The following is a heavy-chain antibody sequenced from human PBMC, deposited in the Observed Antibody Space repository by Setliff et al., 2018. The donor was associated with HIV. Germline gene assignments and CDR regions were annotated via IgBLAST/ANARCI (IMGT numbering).Heavy chain of an antibody. D-gene: IGHD2-21*02. Sequence: LSLTCAVYGGSFSGYHWSWIRQSPGKGLEWIGEIDHSGSTDDNPSLKSRVTISVDTSKNQFSLKLRSVTAADTAMYYCARLLQGGNYAFDIWGQGTMVTVSS. J-gene: IGHJ3*02. CDR3: ARLLQGGNYAFDI. CDR2: IDHSGST. V-gene: IGHV4-34*01. CDR1: GGSFSGYH.